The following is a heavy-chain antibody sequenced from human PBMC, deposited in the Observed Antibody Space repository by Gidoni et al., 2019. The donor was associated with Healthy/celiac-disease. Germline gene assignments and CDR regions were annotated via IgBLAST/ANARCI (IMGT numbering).Heavy chain of an antibody. CDR1: GGTFSSST. J-gene: IGHJ4*02. CDR3: ARMFDWLFDY. V-gene: IGHV1-69*02. D-gene: IGHD3-9*01. CDR2: IIPILGIA. Sequence: QVQLVQSGAAVKKPGSSVRVSCKASGGTFSSSTISWVRQAPGQGLEWMGRIIPILGIANYAQKCQGRVTITADKSTSTAYMELSSLRSEDTAVYYCARMFDWLFDYWGQGTLVTVSS.